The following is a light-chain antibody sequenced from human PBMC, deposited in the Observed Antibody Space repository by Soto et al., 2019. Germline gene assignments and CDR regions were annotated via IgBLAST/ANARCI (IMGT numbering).Light chain of an antibody. Sequence: QSVLTQPPSASGTPGQRVTISCSGSSSNIGRNAVTWYQQLPGTAPKVFVYSNAQRPSAVPDRVSGSKSGTSASLAISGLQSEDEADYYCATWYDSFNGWVFGGGTKLTVL. CDR1: SSNIGRNA. CDR3: ATWYDSFNGWV. J-gene: IGLJ3*02. CDR2: SNA. V-gene: IGLV1-44*01.